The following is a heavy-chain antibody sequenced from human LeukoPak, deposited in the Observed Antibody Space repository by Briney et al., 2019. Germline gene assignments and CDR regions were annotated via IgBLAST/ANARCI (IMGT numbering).Heavy chain of an antibody. V-gene: IGHV5-51*01. Sequence: GESLKISCKGSGYSFTSYWIGWVRQMPGKGLEWIGIIYPGDSDTRYSPSFQGQVTISADKSISTAYLQWSSLKASDTAMYYCARLWEMYNYGMDVSGQGTTVTVSS. CDR3: ARLWEMYNYGMDV. CDR1: GYSFTSYW. J-gene: IGHJ6*02. D-gene: IGHD1-1*01. CDR2: IYPGDSDT.